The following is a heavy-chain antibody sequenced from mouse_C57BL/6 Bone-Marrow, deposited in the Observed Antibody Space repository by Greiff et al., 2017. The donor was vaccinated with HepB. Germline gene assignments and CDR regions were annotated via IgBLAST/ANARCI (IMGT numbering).Heavy chain of an antibody. CDR1: GYTFTSYG. D-gene: IGHD2-4*01. J-gene: IGHJ3*01. Sequence: QVQLKQSGAELARPGASVKLSCKASGYTFTSYGISWVKQRTGQGLEWIGEIYPRSGNTYYNEKFKGKSTLTADKSSSTAYMELRSLTSEDSAVYFCARFDYDEGAWFAYWGQGTVVTVSA. V-gene: IGHV1-81*01. CDR3: ARFDYDEGAWFAY. CDR2: IYPRSGNT.